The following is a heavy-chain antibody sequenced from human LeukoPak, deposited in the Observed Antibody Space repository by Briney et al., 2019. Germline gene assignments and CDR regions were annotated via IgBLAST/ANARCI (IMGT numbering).Heavy chain of an antibody. CDR3: YCSSTGYGMDV. CDR2: INPSGGST. V-gene: IGHV1-46*01. CDR1: GYTFTSYY. D-gene: IGHD2-2*01. Sequence: SVKVSCKASGYTFTSYYMHWVRQAPGQGLEWMGIINPSGGSTSYAQKFQGRVTMTRDTSTSTVYMELSSLRSEDTAVYYCYCSSTGYGMDVWGQGTTVTVSS. J-gene: IGHJ6*02.